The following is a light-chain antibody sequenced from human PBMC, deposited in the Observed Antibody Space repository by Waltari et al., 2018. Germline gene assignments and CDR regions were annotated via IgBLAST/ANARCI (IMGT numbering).Light chain of an antibody. CDR2: EVG. J-gene: IGLJ2*01. CDR3: SSFAGTNNFVV. V-gene: IGLV2-8*01. CDR1: SSDVGGYNY. Sequence: QSALTQPPSASGSPGQSVTISCTATSSDVGGYNYVSWYQQHPGKAPKLILYEVGQRPSGVPARFSGSKSGNTASLTVSGLQAEDEADYYCSSFAGTNNFVVFGGGTKLTV.